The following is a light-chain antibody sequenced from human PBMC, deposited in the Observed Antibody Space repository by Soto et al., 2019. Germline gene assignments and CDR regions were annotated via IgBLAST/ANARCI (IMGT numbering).Light chain of an antibody. V-gene: IGKV1-6*01. CDR3: QQTHAVPLT. J-gene: IGKJ5*01. CDR1: QVIRNE. CDR2: GAS. Sequence: AIQVTQSPSSLSASVGDRVTITCRASQVIRNELSWYQQKAGEAPKVLIFGASSLQTGVPSKFSGSGYGTDFTLIINNLHPDDFATYYCQQTHAVPLTFGQGTRLEIK.